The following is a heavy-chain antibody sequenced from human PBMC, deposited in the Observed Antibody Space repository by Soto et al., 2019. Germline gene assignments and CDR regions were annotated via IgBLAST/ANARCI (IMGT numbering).Heavy chain of an antibody. CDR2: ISYDGSNK. V-gene: IGHV3-30*18. D-gene: IGHD2-2*01. Sequence: GGSLRLSCAASGFTFSSYDMHWVRQAPGKGLEWVAVISYDGSNKYYADSVKGRFTISRDNSKNTLYLQMNSLRAEDTAVYYCAKASGYCSSTSCYGAFDIWGQGTMVTVSS. CDR1: GFTFSSYD. CDR3: AKASGYCSSTSCYGAFDI. J-gene: IGHJ3*02.